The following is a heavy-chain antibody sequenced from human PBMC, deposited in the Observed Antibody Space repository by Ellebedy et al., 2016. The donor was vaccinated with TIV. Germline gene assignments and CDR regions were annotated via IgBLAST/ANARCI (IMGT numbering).Heavy chain of an antibody. Sequence: GGSLRLSCAASRFSFSSYWMTWVRQAPGKGLEWVANIRQDGSEKFYVDSVKGRFTISRDNAKNSLYLQMSSLKAEDTAVYYCATDGSFGDYLSPTHAFVFWGQGTMVTVSS. J-gene: IGHJ3*01. CDR1: RFSFSSYW. D-gene: IGHD4-17*01. V-gene: IGHV3-7*01. CDR2: IRQDGSEK. CDR3: ATDGSFGDYLSPTHAFVF.